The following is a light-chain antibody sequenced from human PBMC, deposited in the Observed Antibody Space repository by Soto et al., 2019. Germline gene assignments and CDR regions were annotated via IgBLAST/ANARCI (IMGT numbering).Light chain of an antibody. CDR3: QQTKSYPST. CDR2: AAS. J-gene: IGKJ4*01. CDR1: PGISSW. Sequence: DIQMTQCQSSVSGSVGDRVTITCRASPGISSWLAWYQQKPGKAPKLLIYAASSLQSGVPSRFSGSGFGTDFTLTISSLRAEDFAIYFCQQTKSYPSTVGGGTKVDIK. V-gene: IGKV1-12*02.